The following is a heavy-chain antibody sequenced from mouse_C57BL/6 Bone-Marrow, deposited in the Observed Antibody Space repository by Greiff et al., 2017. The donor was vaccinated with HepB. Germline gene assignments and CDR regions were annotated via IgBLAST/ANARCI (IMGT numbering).Heavy chain of an antibody. CDR2: ISDGGSYT. J-gene: IGHJ4*01. Sequence: DVMLVESGGGLVKPGGSLKLSCAASGFTFSSYAMSWVRQTPEKRLEWVATISDGGSYTYYPDNVKGRFTISRDNAKNNLYLQMSHLKSEDTAMYYCARDGDYYGSRVYAMDYWGQGTSVTVSS. CDR3: ARDGDYYGSRVYAMDY. D-gene: IGHD1-1*01. V-gene: IGHV5-4*01. CDR1: GFTFSSYA.